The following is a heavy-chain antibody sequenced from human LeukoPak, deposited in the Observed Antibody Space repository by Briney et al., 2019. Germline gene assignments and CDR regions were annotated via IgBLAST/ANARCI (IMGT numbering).Heavy chain of an antibody. CDR1: GGSFSGYY. D-gene: IGHD4-17*01. J-gene: IGHJ6*02. Sequence: SETLSLTCAVYGGSFSGYYWSWIRQPPGKGLEWIGEINHSGSTNYNPSLKSRVTISVDTSKNQFSLKLSSVTAADTAVYYCAREHDYGANYYYGMDVWGQGTTVTVSS. CDR2: INHSGST. CDR3: AREHDYGANYYYGMDV. V-gene: IGHV4-34*01.